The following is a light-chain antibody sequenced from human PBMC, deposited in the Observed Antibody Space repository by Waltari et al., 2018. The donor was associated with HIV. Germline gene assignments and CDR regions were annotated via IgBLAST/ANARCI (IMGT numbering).Light chain of an antibody. V-gene: IGLV2-8*01. CDR2: EVS. Sequence: QSALTQPPSASGSPGQSVTISCTGTSSDVGGYNYVSWYQHHPGKAPKLMIYEVSKRPSGVRDRFSGSKGGSTAYLTVSGLQAEDEADYYCSSYAGSNNRWVFGGGTKLTAL. CDR3: SSYAGSNNRWV. CDR1: SSDVGGYNY. J-gene: IGLJ3*02.